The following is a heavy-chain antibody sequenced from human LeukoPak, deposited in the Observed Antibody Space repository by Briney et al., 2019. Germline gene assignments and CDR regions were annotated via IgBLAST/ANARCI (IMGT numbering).Heavy chain of an antibody. J-gene: IGHJ5*02. V-gene: IGHV4-30-4*01. CDR2: IYYSGST. Sequence: SETLSLTCTVSGGSISSGDYYWSWIRQPPGKGLEWIGYIYYSGSTYYNPSLKSRVTISVDTSKNQFSLKLSSVTAADTAVYYCARGARIVAVPVNWFDPWGQGTLVTVSS. CDR3: ARGARIVAVPVNWFDP. D-gene: IGHD2-2*01. CDR1: GGSISSGDYY.